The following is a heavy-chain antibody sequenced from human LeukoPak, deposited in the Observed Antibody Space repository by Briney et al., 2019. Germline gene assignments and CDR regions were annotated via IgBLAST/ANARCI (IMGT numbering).Heavy chain of an antibody. V-gene: IGHV3-21*01. D-gene: IGHD6-19*01. Sequence: GGSLRLSCAASGFTFSSYGMHWVRQAPGKGLEWVSSISSSSSYIYYADSVKGRFTISRDNAKNSLYLQMNSLRAEDAAVYCCARVKSQPVADTYYYYMDVWGKGTTVTVSS. CDR3: ARVKSQPVADTYYYYMDV. J-gene: IGHJ6*03. CDR1: GFTFSSYG. CDR2: ISSSSSYI.